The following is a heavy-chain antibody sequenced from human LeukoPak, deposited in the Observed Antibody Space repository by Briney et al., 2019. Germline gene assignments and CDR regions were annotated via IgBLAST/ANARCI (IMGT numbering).Heavy chain of an antibody. J-gene: IGHJ4*02. V-gene: IGHV3-23*01. CDR2: ISGRGSDT. Sequence: GGSLRLSCFASGFTFSTYAMTWVRQSPGRGLEWVSTISGRGSDTYYADSVTGRFTISRDNSKNTLYLQMNSLRGEGTALYYCAKDRSAGFQSFEHWGQGTLVGVSS. D-gene: IGHD6-19*01. CDR3: AKDRSAGFQSFEH. CDR1: GFTFSTYA.